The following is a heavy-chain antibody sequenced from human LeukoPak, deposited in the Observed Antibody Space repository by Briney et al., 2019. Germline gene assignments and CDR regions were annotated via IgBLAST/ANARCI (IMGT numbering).Heavy chain of an antibody. V-gene: IGHV3-23*01. Sequence: GGSLRLSCAASGFIFNRYGMSWVRQAPGKGLEWVSGISGGGGTTYYTDSVKGRFTISTDNSKNTLYLQMNSLRGEDTAVYYCARDRLTLDAFDIWGQGTMVTVSS. J-gene: IGHJ3*02. CDR2: ISGGGGTT. CDR3: ARDRLTLDAFDI. CDR1: GFIFNRYG.